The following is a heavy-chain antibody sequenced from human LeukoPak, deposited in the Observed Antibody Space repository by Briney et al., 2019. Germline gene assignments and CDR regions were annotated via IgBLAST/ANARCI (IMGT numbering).Heavy chain of an antibody. Sequence: ASVKVSCKASGYTFTSHWMHWVRQVPGQGLEWMGVINPNGGSTAYAQKFQGRVTLTRDTATTTDYMELSSLRSEDTAVYYCAGDSSSSKSWWFDPWGQGTLVIVSS. CDR1: GYTFTSHW. D-gene: IGHD2-15*01. CDR2: INPNGGST. J-gene: IGHJ5*02. V-gene: IGHV1-46*03. CDR3: AGDSSSSKSWWFDP.